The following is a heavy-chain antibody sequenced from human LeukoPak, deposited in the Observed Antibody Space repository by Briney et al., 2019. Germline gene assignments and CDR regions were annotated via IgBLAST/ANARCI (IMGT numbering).Heavy chain of an antibody. CDR1: GYTFTLYW. Sequence: GESLQISCQGSGYTFTLYWIGWVRQVPGKGLEWMGIIYPTDSDTRYSPSFQGQVTISADKSISTAYLQWSSLKASDTAMYFCARRYCYDSSGYYVDYWGQGTLVTVSS. V-gene: IGHV5-51*01. D-gene: IGHD3-22*01. CDR2: IYPTDSDT. J-gene: IGHJ4*02. CDR3: ARRYCYDSSGYYVDY.